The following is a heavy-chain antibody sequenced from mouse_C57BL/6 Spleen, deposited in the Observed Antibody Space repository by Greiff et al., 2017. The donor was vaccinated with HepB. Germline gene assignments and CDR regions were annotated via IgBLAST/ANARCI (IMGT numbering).Heavy chain of an antibody. J-gene: IGHJ3*01. CDR3: YYYGSSYKAY. CDR1: GFNIKDDY. D-gene: IGHD1-1*01. V-gene: IGHV14-4*01. CDR2: IDPENGDT. Sequence: EVKLLESGAELVRPGASVKLSCTASGFNIKDDYMHWVKQRPEQGLEWIGWIDPENGDTEYASKFQGKATITADTSSNTAYLQLSSLTSEDTAVYYCYYYGSSYKAYWGQGTLVTVSA.